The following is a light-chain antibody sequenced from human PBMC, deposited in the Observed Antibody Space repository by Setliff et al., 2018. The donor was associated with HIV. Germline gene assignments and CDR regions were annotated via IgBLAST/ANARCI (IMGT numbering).Light chain of an antibody. CDR1: SSDIGGYNY. V-gene: IGLV2-14*01. J-gene: IGLJ1*01. CDR2: EVS. CDR3: SSYTATSTLYV. Sequence: QSALTQPASVSGSPGQSITISCTGTSSDIGGYNYVSWYQQHPSKAPKLVISEVSNRPSGLSNRFSGSKSGDTASLTISGLQTEDEADYYCSSYTATSTLYVFGTGTKVTVL.